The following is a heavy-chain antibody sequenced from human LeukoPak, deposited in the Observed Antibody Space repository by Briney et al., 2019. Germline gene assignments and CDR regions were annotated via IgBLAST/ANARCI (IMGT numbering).Heavy chain of an antibody. CDR3: ATGRTRYCSSTSCYTRWFHP. Sequence: ASVKVSCKVSGYTLTELSMHWVRQAPGKGLEWMGGFDPEDGETIYAQKFQGRVTMTEDTSTDTAYMELSSLRSEDTAVYYCATGRTRYCSSTSCYTRWFHPWGQGTLVTVSS. J-gene: IGHJ5*02. D-gene: IGHD2-2*02. CDR2: FDPEDGET. CDR1: GYTLTELS. V-gene: IGHV1-24*01.